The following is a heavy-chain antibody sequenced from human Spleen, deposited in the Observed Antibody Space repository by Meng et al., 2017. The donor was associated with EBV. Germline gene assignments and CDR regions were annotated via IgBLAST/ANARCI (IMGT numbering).Heavy chain of an antibody. V-gene: IGHV3-43*01. CDR2: ITWDGGST. Sequence: VRLVESGGGVVQPGGSLSLSCAASGFPCDDYTMHWVRQRPGKGLEWISLITWDGGSTFYADSVEGRFTVSRDNSKASLYLEMNSLSTEDTAFFYCAVTTDSSSYYRFDSWGQGTLVTVSS. CDR1: GFPCDDYT. CDR3: AVTTDSSSYYRFDS. J-gene: IGHJ4*02. D-gene: IGHD2-2*01.